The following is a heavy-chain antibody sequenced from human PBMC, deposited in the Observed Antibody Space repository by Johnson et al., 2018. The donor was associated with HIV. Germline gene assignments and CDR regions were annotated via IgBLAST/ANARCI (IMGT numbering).Heavy chain of an antibody. CDR3: ARDATPWGGDHVGYAFDL. V-gene: IGHV3-23*04. Sequence: VQLVESGGGLVQPGGSLRLSCAASGFTFSSYAMSWVRQAPGKGLEWVSAISGSGGSTYYADSVKGRFTISRDNSKNTLYLQMNSLRAEDTALYYCARDATPWGGDHVGYAFDLWGQGTMVTVSS. D-gene: IGHD4-17*01. J-gene: IGHJ3*01. CDR2: ISGSGGST. CDR1: GFTFSSYA.